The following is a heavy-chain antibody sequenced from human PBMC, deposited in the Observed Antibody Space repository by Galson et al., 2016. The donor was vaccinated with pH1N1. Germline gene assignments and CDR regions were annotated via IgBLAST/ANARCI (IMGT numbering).Heavy chain of an antibody. CDR1: GGSISSHY. D-gene: IGHD3-3*01. V-gene: IGHV4-59*08. CDR2: IYYSGST. Sequence: ETLSLTCTVSGGSISSHYWSWIRQPAGKGLEWIGYIYYSGSTNYNPSLKSRVTISVDTSKNQFSLKLSSVTAADTAVYYCARAIFGVDPYYYYYMDVWGKGTTVTVSS. J-gene: IGHJ6*03. CDR3: ARAIFGVDPYYYYYMDV.